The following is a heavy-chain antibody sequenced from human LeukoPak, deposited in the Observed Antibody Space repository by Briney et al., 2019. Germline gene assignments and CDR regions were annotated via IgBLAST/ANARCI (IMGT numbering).Heavy chain of an antibody. CDR3: ARDVSVSGMDV. Sequence: GGSLRLSCAASGFILSNHWMSWVRQAPGKGLEWVANIKTDGSEKYYVDSVKGRFTISRDNPKNSLYLQMNSLRAEDTAIYYCARDVSVSGMDVWGQGTTVTVS. D-gene: IGHD5/OR15-5a*01. J-gene: IGHJ6*02. CDR1: GFILSNHW. V-gene: IGHV3-7*01. CDR2: IKTDGSEK.